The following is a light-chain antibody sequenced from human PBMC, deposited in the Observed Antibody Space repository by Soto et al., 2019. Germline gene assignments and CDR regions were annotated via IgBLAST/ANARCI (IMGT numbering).Light chain of an antibody. CDR3: SSYTSSSTYV. V-gene: IGLV2-18*02. CDR2: DVT. Sequence: QSALTQPPSVSGSPGQSVAISCTGTSSDVGNYNRVSWYQQPPGTAPKLIIYDVTNRPSGVPARFSGSKSGNTASLTISGLQADDEADYYCSSYTSSSTYVFGTGTKVTVL. J-gene: IGLJ1*01. CDR1: SSDVGNYNR.